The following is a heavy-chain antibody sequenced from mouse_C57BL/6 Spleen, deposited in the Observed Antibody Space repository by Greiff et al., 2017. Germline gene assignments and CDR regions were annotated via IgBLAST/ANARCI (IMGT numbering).Heavy chain of an antibody. CDR3: TRRDGDYYGGLYYAMDY. CDR1: GYTFTDYE. Sequence: VQLQESGAELVRPGASVTLSCKASGYTFTDYEMHWVKQTPVHGLEWIGAIDPETGGTAYNQKFKGKAILTADKSSRTAYMELRSLTSEDSAVYYCTRRDGDYYGGLYYAMDYWGQGTSVTVSS. CDR2: IDPETGGT. D-gene: IGHD1-1*01. V-gene: IGHV1-15*01. J-gene: IGHJ4*01.